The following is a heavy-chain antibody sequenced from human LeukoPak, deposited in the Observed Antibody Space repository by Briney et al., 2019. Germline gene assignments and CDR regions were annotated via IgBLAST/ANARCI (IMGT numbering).Heavy chain of an antibody. J-gene: IGHJ3*01. D-gene: IGHD1-1*01. V-gene: IGHV1-2*02. CDR2: INPNSGGT. Sequence: ASVKVSCKASGYTFTGYYMHWVRQAPGQGLEWMGWINPNSGGTNYAQKFQGRVTMTRDTSISTAYMEVSRLTSDDTAMFYCARDPPRTTAFDLWGQGTMVTVSS. CDR1: GYTFTGYY. CDR3: ARDPPRTTAFDL.